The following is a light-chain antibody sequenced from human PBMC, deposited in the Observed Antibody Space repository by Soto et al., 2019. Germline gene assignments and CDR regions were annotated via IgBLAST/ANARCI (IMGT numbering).Light chain of an antibody. CDR2: GAS. CDR3: QQYGSSPPT. CDR1: QSVSCNH. J-gene: IGKJ1*01. Sequence: EIVLTQSPGTLSLSPGERATLSCRAIQSVSCNHLAWYRRKPGQAPRLLIYGASYRATDIPGRFSGSGSGTDFTLTITRLEPEDFAVYYCQQYGSSPPTFGPGTRVEIK. V-gene: IGKV3-20*01.